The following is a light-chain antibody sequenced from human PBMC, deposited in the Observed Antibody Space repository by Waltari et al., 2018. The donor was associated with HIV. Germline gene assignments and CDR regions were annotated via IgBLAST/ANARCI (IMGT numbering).Light chain of an antibody. V-gene: IGLV2-23*02. CDR2: EVT. CDR3: CSYAGSHTFVV. Sequence: QSALTQPASVSGSPGQSVTISCAGSNSDVGSSALVSWYQHHPGKAPNRLIYEVTKRPSGVSNRFSGSKSGNTASLTISGLQAEDEADYYCCSYAGSHTFVVFGGGTKLTVL. J-gene: IGLJ2*01. CDR1: NSDVGSSAL.